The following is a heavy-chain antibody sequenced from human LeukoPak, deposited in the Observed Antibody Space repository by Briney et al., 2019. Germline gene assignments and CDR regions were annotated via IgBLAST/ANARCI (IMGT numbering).Heavy chain of an antibody. CDR1: GGSISTYY. Sequence: SETLSLTCTISGGSISTYYWSWIRQPPGKGLEWIGYIYYSGSTNYNPSLKSRVTISVDTSKNQFSLKLSSVTAADTAVYYCARQRPSYYDILTVPLGSPFDPWGQGTLVTVSS. CDR2: IYYSGST. D-gene: IGHD3-9*01. CDR3: ARQRPSYYDILTVPLGSPFDP. V-gene: IGHV4-59*01. J-gene: IGHJ5*02.